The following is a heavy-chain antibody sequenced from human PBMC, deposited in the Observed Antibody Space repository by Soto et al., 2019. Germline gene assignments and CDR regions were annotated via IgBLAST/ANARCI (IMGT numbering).Heavy chain of an antibody. CDR2: ISGSGGST. Sequence: EVQLLESGGGLVQHGGSLRLSCAASGFTFSSYAMRWVRQAPGKGLEWVSAISGSGGSTYYADSVKGRFTISRDNSKNTLYLQMNSLRAEDTTVYDCAKDLSYWNDEFDAFDIWGQGTMVTVSS. D-gene: IGHD1-1*01. J-gene: IGHJ3*02. V-gene: IGHV3-23*01. CDR1: GFTFSSYA. CDR3: AKDLSYWNDEFDAFDI.